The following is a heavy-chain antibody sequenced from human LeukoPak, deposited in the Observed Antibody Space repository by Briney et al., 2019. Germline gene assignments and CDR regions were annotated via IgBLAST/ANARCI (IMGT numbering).Heavy chain of an antibody. J-gene: IGHJ4*02. CDR2: ISGSAGTI. D-gene: IGHD6-13*01. CDR3: ARERSSNTWGSFDY. V-gene: IGHV3-48*03. Sequence: PGGSLRLSCAASGLTFSTYEMNWVRQSPGKGLEWVSYISGSAGTIYYADSVKGRFTISRDNAKNSVYLQMDSLRAEDTAVYYCARERSSNTWGSFDYWGQGTLVTVSS. CDR1: GLTFSTYE.